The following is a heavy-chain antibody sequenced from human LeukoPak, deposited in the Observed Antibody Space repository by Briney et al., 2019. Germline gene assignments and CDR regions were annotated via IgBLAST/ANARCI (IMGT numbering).Heavy chain of an antibody. J-gene: IGHJ6*03. D-gene: IGHD2-15*01. CDR2: ISSSGSTI. Sequence: GGSLRLSCAASGFTFSDYYMSWIRQAPGKGLEWVSYISSSGSTIYYADSVKGRFTISRDNAKNSLYLQMNSLRAEDTAVYYCARDLATGSYYYYYYMDVWGKGTTVTVSS. V-gene: IGHV3-11*04. CDR1: GFTFSDYY. CDR3: ARDLATGSYYYYYYMDV.